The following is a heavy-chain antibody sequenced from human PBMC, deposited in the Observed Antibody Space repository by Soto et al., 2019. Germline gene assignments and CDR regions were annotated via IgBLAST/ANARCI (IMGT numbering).Heavy chain of an antibody. CDR2: ISYDGSNK. J-gene: IGHJ4*02. CDR3: AKETYSGPLDY. V-gene: IGHV3-30*18. CDR1: GFTFSSYG. D-gene: IGHD2-15*01. Sequence: QVQLVESGGGVVQPGRSLRLSCEASGFTFSSYGMHWVRQAPGKGLAWVAVISYDGSNKYYADSVKGRFTISRDNSKNTLYLQMNRLRAEDTAVYYCAKETYSGPLDYWGQGTLVTVSS.